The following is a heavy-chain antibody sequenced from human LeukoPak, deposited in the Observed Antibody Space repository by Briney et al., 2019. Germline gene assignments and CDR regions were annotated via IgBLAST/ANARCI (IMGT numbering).Heavy chain of an antibody. V-gene: IGHV3-9*01. CDR1: GFTFDDYA. CDR2: ISWNSGSI. CDR3: AKGQSTEYGMDV. Sequence: PGRSLRLSCAASGFTFDDYAMHWVRQAPGKGLEWVSGISWNSGSIGYADSVKGRFTISRDNAKNSLYLQMNSLRAEDTALYYRAKGQSTEYGMDVWGQGTTVTVSS. D-gene: IGHD5-24*01. J-gene: IGHJ6*02.